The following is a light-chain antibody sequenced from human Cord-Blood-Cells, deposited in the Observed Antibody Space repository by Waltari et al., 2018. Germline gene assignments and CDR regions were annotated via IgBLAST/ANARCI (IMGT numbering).Light chain of an antibody. CDR2: QDS. J-gene: IGLJ1*01. CDR1: KLGDTY. Sequence: SYELTQPPSVSVSPGQTASITCSGDKLGDTYACWYQQKPGQSPVLVIYQDSKRPSGIPERFSGSNSGNTATLTIIGTQAMDEADYYCQAWDSSTYVFGTGTKVTVL. V-gene: IGLV3-1*01. CDR3: QAWDSSTYV.